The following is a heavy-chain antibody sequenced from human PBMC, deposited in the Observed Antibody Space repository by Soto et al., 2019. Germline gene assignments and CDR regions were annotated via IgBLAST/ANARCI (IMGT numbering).Heavy chain of an antibody. CDR1: VFSLNTRGVG. D-gene: IGHD3-16*02. J-gene: IGHJ3*02. Sequence: SGPTLANPTQTLTLTCTFSVFSLNTRGVGVGWIRQPPGKALEWLAVIYWDDDRRHSPSLNSRLTITKDTSRNQVVLTMADMDTVDTATYYCAHIMITYGGVIGLDAFDNWGQGTMVTVSS. V-gene: IGHV2-5*02. CDR3: AHIMITYGGVIGLDAFDN. CDR2: IYWDDDR.